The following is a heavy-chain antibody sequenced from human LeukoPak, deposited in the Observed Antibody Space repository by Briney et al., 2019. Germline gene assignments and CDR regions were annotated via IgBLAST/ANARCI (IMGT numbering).Heavy chain of an antibody. V-gene: IGHV3-21*01. CDR3: ARVRDGSGSYDYYYYGMDV. D-gene: IGHD3-10*01. CDR2: ISSSSSYI. Sequence: GGSLRLSCAASGFTFSSYSMNWVRQAPGKGLEWVSSISSSSSYIYYADSVKGRFTISRDNAKNSLYLQMNSLRAEDTAVYYCARVRDGSGSYDYYYYGMDVWGKGTTVTVSS. CDR1: GFTFSSYS. J-gene: IGHJ6*04.